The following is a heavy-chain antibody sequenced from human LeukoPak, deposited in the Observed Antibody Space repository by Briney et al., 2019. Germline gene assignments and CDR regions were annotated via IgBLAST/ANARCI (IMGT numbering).Heavy chain of an antibody. J-gene: IGHJ4*02. CDR2: FDPEDGET. D-gene: IGHD3-10*01. V-gene: IGHV1-24*01. CDR3: ATSFLRYYYGERLDFDY. CDR1: GYTLTELS. Sequence: GASVKVSCKVSGYTLTELSMHWVRQAPGKGLEWMGGFDPEDGETIYAQKFQGRVTMTEDTSTDTAYMELSSLRSEDTAVYYCATSFLRYYYGERLDFDYWGQGTLVTVSS.